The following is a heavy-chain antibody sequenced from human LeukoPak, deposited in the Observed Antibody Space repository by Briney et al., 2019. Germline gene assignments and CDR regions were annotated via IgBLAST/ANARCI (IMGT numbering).Heavy chain of an antibody. J-gene: IGHJ4*02. CDR2: IYTSGST. V-gene: IGHV4-61*02. CDR1: GGSISSGSYY. D-gene: IGHD1-26*01. Sequence: SQXLSLTCNVSGGSISSGSYYWGWLRQTAGRGGEWIGRIYTSGSTNENPSHKRRVTITVETAKKQYSLKLSSVTAADTAVYYCASTIVGATYYFDYSGQGTLVTVSS. CDR3: ASTIVGATYYFDY.